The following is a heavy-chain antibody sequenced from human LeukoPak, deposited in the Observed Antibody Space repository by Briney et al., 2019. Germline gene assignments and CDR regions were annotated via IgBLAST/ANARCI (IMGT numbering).Heavy chain of an antibody. J-gene: IGHJ3*02. CDR3: ARPLGYVGSFDI. Sequence: GESLRISFKGSGYSFTSYWISWGRRMPGKGGGWRGRIDPSDSYTNYSPSFEGHVTISADKSISTAYLQWSSLKASDTAMYYCARPLGYVGSFDIWGQGTMVTVSS. D-gene: IGHD5-12*01. V-gene: IGHV5-10-1*01. CDR1: GYSFTSYW. CDR2: IDPSDSYT.